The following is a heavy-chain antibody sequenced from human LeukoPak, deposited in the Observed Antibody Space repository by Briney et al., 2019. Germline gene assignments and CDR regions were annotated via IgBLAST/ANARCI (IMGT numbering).Heavy chain of an antibody. CDR1: GGTFSSYA. CDR3: ARGGYPYLSSWYSDY. J-gene: IGHJ4*02. V-gene: IGHV7-4-1*02. Sequence: GALVKVSCKASGGTFSSYAISWVRQAPGHGLEWMGWIHTNTWNPTYAQGFTGRFVFSLDTSVSTAYLQISSLKAEDTAVYYCARGGYPYLSSWYSDYWGQGTLVTVSS. D-gene: IGHD6-13*01. CDR2: IHTNTWNP.